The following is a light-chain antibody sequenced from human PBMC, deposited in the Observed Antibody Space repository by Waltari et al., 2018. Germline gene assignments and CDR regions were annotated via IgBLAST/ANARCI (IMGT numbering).Light chain of an antibody. CDR1: QSISTS. CDR2: VAS. CDR3: QHYYSIPRT. J-gene: IGKJ3*01. Sequence: IQMTQSPSSLSASVGDRVTLTCRASQSISTSLNWYQQIPGKAPKLLIYVASTLQSGVPSRFSGSGSGTDFTLTISSLQAEDVAVYYCQHYYSIPRTFGPGTKVDIK. V-gene: IGKV1-39*01.